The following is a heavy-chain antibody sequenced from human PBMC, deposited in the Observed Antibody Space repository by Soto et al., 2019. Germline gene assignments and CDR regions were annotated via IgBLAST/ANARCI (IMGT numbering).Heavy chain of an antibody. J-gene: IGHJ4*02. CDR3: ARDESAGSSTSD. V-gene: IGHV3-21*01. Sequence: ESGGGLVKPGGSLRLSCVASGPIFSSYGMNWLRQAPGKGLEWVSSIDSSGRYIYYADSLQGRFTISRDNAKNSMYLQMNSLRVEDTARYFCARDESAGSSTSDWGQGTRVTVSS. CDR2: IDSSGRYI. D-gene: IGHD2-2*01. CDR1: GPIFSSYG.